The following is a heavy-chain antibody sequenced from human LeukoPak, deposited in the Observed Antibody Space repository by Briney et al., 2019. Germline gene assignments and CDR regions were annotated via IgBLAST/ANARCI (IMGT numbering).Heavy chain of an antibody. CDR2: IYPGDSDT. V-gene: IGHV5-51*01. D-gene: IGHD4-17*01. Sequence: GESLKISCKGSGYSLTSYWTGWVRQVPGKGLEWMGIIYPGDSDTRYSPSFQGQVTISADKSISTAYLQWSSLKASDTAMYCCARQRTDWFDPWGQGTLVTVSS. J-gene: IGHJ5*02. CDR3: ARQRTDWFDP. CDR1: GYSLTSYW.